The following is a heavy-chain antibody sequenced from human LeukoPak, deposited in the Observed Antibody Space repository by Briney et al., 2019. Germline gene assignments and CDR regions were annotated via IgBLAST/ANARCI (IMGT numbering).Heavy chain of an antibody. J-gene: IGHJ5*01. CDR1: GYTFSDHY. CDR3: AKISMGATETSDS. D-gene: IGHD1-26*01. V-gene: IGHV3-72*01. Sequence: PGGSLRLSCAASGYTFSDHYMDWVRQAPGKGLEWVGRSRNKANSFSTEYAASVKGRFTISRDDSKNSLYLQMNSLKTEDTAVYYCAKISMGATETSDSWGQGTLVTVSS. CDR2: SRNKANSFST.